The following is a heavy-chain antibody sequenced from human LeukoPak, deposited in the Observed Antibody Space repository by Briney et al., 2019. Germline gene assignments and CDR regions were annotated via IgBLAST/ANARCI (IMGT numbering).Heavy chain of an antibody. D-gene: IGHD6-13*01. V-gene: IGHV1-69*01. Sequence: SVKVSCKASGDNFNNYVISWVRPAPGQGLEWMGGIIPVFGTVKYSQKFQGRVTITADEPTSTAYMQLDSLESSDTALYFCEAAGGSNWYIYWGQGTLVSVSS. CDR2: IIPVFGTV. CDR1: GDNFNNYV. CDR3: EAAGGSNWYIY. J-gene: IGHJ4*02.